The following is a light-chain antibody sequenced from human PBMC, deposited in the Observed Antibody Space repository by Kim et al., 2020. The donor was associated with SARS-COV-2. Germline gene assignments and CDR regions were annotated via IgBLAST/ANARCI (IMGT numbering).Light chain of an antibody. CDR3: HQYKTYPYT. J-gene: IGKJ2*01. CDR1: QSINSW. Sequence: DIQMTQSPSTLSASIGDRVIITCRASQSINSWLAWYQQKPGKAPNLLIYKASSLESGVPSRFSGSESGTEFTLTISSLQPDDFATYYCHQYKTYPYTFGQRTMLEI. V-gene: IGKV1-5*03. CDR2: KAS.